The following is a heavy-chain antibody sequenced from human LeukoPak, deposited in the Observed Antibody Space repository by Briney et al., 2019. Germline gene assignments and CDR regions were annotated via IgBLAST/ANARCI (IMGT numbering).Heavy chain of an antibody. CDR2: IRGKANSYAT. CDR1: GLTFSGSA. J-gene: IGHJ4*02. CDR3: TSRRTDYSNTIIDY. D-gene: IGHD4-11*01. Sequence: GGSLRLSCAASGLTFSGSAMHWVRQASGKGLVWVGRIRGKANSYATAYAASVKGRFTISRHDSKNTAYLQMNSLKPEDTAVYYCTSRRTDYSNTIIDYWGQGTLVTVSS. V-gene: IGHV3-73*01.